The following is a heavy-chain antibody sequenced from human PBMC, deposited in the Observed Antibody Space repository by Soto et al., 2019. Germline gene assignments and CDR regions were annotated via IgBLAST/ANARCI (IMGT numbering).Heavy chain of an antibody. CDR3: LITTSAFDI. CDR2: IKQDGSEV. D-gene: IGHD4-4*01. CDR1: GFTLRDYW. V-gene: IGHV3-7*01. Sequence: EVQLVESGGGLVQPGGSLRLSCAASGFTLRDYWMSWVRQAPGKGLELVANIKQDGSEVYYVDSVEGRFTISRDNAKNSLFLQMNILRAADKAVYYCLITTSAFDIWGQGTLVPVSS. J-gene: IGHJ3*02.